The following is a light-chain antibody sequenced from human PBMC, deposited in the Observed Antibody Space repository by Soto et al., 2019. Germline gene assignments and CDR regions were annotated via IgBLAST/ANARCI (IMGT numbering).Light chain of an antibody. CDR2: GAS. V-gene: IGKV3-20*01. CDR3: HQYGSSPRT. CDR1: QSVSSSY. J-gene: IGKJ1*01. Sequence: EMVITQCPGTLSLSPGERATLSCRASQSVSSSYLAWYQQKPGQAPRLLIYGASSRATGIPDRFSGSGSGTDFTLTISRLEPEDFAVYSCHQYGSSPRTLGQGTRVDIK.